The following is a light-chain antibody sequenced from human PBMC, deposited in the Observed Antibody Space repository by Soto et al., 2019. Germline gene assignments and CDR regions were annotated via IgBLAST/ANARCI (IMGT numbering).Light chain of an antibody. CDR2: DAS. Sequence: EKVMTQSPATLSVSAGERAALSCRASQSVRNSLAWYQQKPGQAPRLLIYDASTRATGIPARFSGSASGTEFTLTISSLQSEDSAVYYCQQYNQWPLTVGGGTKVEIK. CDR1: QSVRNS. J-gene: IGKJ4*01. V-gene: IGKV3-15*01. CDR3: QQYNQWPLT.